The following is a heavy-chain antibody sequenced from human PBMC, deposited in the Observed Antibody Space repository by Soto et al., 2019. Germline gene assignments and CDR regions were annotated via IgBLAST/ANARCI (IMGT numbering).Heavy chain of an antibody. CDR1: GFTLSSYG. CDR3: ASSRKDDFWSGYPLLDAFDI. D-gene: IGHD3-3*01. V-gene: IGHV3-33*01. J-gene: IGHJ3*02. Sequence: QVQLVESGGGVVQPGRSLRLPCAASGFTLSSYGINWVRQAPAKGLEGVAVIWYDGSNKYYADSVKGRFTISRDNSKNTLYLQMNSLRAEDTAVYYCASSRKDDFWSGYPLLDAFDIWGQGTMVTVSS. CDR2: IWYDGSNK.